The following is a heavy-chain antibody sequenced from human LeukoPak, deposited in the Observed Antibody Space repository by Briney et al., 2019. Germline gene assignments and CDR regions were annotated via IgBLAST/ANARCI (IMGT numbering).Heavy chain of an antibody. CDR3: ARAYGGDSELDY. CDR1: GYIFTSYG. D-gene: IGHD4-23*01. CDR2: ISTYNANT. V-gene: IGHV1-18*01. J-gene: IGHJ4*02. Sequence: RRASVNVSCKASGYIFTSYGISWVGQAPGQGGEGMGWISTYNANTNHAQKLQGRVTMTTDTSTGTVYMELRSLRSDDTAVYYCARAYGGDSELDYWGQGTLVTVSS.